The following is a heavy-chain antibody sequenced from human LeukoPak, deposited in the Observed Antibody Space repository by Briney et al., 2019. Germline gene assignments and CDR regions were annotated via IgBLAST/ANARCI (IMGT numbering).Heavy chain of an antibody. J-gene: IGHJ6*02. D-gene: IGHD3-9*01. CDR3: ARGRGLWGFDYYYGMDV. CDR2: ISCDGSNK. V-gene: IGHV3-30*03. Sequence: GGSLRLSCAASGFTFSSYGMHWVRQAPGKGLEWVAVISCDGSNKYYADSVKGRFTISRDNSKNSLYLQMNSLRAEDTAVYYCARGRGLWGFDYYYGMDVWGQGTTVTVSS. CDR1: GFTFSSYG.